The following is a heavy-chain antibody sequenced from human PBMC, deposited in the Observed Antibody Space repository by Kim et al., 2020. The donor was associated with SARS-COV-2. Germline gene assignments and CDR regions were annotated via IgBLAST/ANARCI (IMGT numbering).Heavy chain of an antibody. CDR1: GFTFSSYW. D-gene: IGHD3-10*01. CDR2: IKQDGSEK. V-gene: IGHV3-7*03. J-gene: IGHJ6*02. CDR3: ARATRGVSYYYYYGIDV. Sequence: GGSLRLSCAASGFTFSSYWMSWVRQAPGKGLEWVANIKQDGSEKYYVDSVKGRFTISRDNAKNSLYLQMNSLRAEDTAVYYCARATRGVSYYYYYGIDVWGQGTTVTVSS.